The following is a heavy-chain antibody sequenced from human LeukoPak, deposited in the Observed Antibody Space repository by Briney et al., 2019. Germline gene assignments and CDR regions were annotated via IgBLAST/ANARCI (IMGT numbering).Heavy chain of an antibody. V-gene: IGHV4-30-2*01. Sequence: SETLSLTCADSGGSISSGGYSWSWIRQPPGKGLEWIGYIYHSGSTYYNPSLKSRVTISVDRSKNQFSLKLSSVTAADTAVYYYARAGQYEPVDYWGQGTLVTVSS. CDR2: IYHSGST. D-gene: IGHD1-14*01. J-gene: IGHJ4*02. CDR3: ARAGQYEPVDY. CDR1: GGSISSGGYS.